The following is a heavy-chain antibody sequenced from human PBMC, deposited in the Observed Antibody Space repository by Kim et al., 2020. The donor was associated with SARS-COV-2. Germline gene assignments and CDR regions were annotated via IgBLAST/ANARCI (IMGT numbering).Heavy chain of an antibody. Sequence: GGSLRLSCAASGFTFTNYAMNWVRQAPGKGLEWVSSISGSGGSTNYADSVKGRFTISRDNFKSTLYLQMNSLRAEDTALYYCVKGSSERSLAAGGNQYWGQGTLVTVSS. CDR1: GFTFTNYA. CDR2: ISGSGGST. D-gene: IGHD6-13*01. CDR3: VKGSSERSLAAGGNQY. V-gene: IGHV3-23*01. J-gene: IGHJ4*02.